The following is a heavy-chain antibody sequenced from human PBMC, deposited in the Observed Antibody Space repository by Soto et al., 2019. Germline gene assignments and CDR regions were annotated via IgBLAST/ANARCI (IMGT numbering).Heavy chain of an antibody. Sequence: QVQLVESGGGLVKPGGSLRRSCEASGITFSDHYMTWIRQAPGKGLEWISYISGTAGTIYYADSVKGRFTISRDNAKNSLFLQLTSLTAEDTAVYYCARAPYYGSGTYYYYALVVWGLGTTVTVSS. J-gene: IGHJ6*02. CDR3: ARAPYYGSGTYYYYALVV. D-gene: IGHD3-10*01. V-gene: IGHV3-11*01. CDR2: ISGTAGTI. CDR1: GITFSDHY.